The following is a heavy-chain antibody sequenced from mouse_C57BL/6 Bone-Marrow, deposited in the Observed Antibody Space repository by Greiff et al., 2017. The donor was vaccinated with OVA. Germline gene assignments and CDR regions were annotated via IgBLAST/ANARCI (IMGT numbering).Heavy chain of an antibody. CDR1: GFTFSDYG. D-gene: IGHD1-1*01. V-gene: IGHV5-17*01. CDR2: ISSGSSTI. CDR3: ARKRGSSWPYWYFDV. Sequence: EVQRVESGGGLVKPGGSLKLSCAASGFTFSDYGMHWVRQAPEQGLEWVGYISSGSSTIYYAEKMKGRFTISRDKAKNTLFLQMTSLRSEDTAMYYCARKRGSSWPYWYFDVWGTGTTVTVSS. J-gene: IGHJ1*03.